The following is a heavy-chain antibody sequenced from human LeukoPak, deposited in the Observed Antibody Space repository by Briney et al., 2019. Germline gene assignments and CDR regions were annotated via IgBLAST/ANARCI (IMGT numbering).Heavy chain of an antibody. D-gene: IGHD3-10*01. CDR2: IYYSGST. CDR3: ARGVYYYGSGRFDP. J-gene: IGHJ5*02. CDR1: GGSISSGDYY. V-gene: IGHV4-30-4*01. Sequence: SQTLSLTCTVSGGSISSGDYYWSWIRQPPGKGLEWIGYIYYSGSTYYNPSLKSRVTISVDTSKNQFTLKLSSVTAADTAVYYCARGVYYYGSGRFDPWGQGTLVTVSS.